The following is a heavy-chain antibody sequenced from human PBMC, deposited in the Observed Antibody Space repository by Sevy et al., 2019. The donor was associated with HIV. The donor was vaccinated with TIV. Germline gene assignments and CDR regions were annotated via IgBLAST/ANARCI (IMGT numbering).Heavy chain of an antibody. J-gene: IGHJ6*02. CDR3: ARGRKTTQEWLEELDYYYGVDV. CDR1: AFTFSDYW. V-gene: IGHV3-7*01. CDR2: IKQDGSKK. Sequence: GGSLRLSCAASAFTFSDYWMSWVRQAPEKGLEWVANIKQDGSKKYYVDSVKGRFIMSRDNAKNSLYLEMNSLRAEDTAVYYCARGRKTTQEWLEELDYYYGVDVWGQGTTVTVSS. D-gene: IGHD2-8*01.